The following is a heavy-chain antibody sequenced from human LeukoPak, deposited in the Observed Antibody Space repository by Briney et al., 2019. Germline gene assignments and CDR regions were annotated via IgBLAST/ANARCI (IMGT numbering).Heavy chain of an antibody. D-gene: IGHD3-22*01. V-gene: IGHV4-39*01. CDR2: IYYSGST. CDR3: ARTGGYYDSSGYYPEDAFDI. CDR1: SGSISSSSYY. J-gene: IGHJ3*02. Sequence: SETLSLTCTVSSGSISSSSYYWGWIRQPPGKGLEWIGSIYYSGSTYYNPSLKSRVTISVDTSKNQFSLKLSSVTAADTAVYYCARTGGYYDSSGYYPEDAFDIWGQGTMVTVSS.